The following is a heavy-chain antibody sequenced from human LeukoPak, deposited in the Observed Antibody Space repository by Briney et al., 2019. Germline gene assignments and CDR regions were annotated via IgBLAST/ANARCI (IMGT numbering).Heavy chain of an antibody. Sequence: GGSLRLSCAASGFTFSSYSMNWVRQAPGKGLEWVSSISSSSGYIYYADSVKGRFTISGDNAKNSLYLQMNSLRAEDTAVYYCARDSLGVALDYWGQGTLVTVSS. V-gene: IGHV3-21*01. D-gene: IGHD3-10*01. J-gene: IGHJ4*02. CDR3: ARDSLGVALDY. CDR1: GFTFSSYS. CDR2: ISSSSGYI.